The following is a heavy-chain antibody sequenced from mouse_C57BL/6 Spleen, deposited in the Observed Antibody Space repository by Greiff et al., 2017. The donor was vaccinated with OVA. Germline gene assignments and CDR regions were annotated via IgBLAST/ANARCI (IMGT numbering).Heavy chain of an antibody. CDR2: IDPSDSYT. J-gene: IGHJ1*03. D-gene: IGHD1-1*01. CDR1: GYTFTSYW. V-gene: IGHV1-69*01. Sequence: QVQLKQPGAELVMPGASVKLSCKASGYTFTSYWMHWVKQRPGQGLEWIGEIDPSDSYTNYNQKFKGKSTLTVDKSSSTAYMQLSSLTSEDSAVYYCAAVVAPSDVWGTGTTVTVSS. CDR3: AAVVAPSDV.